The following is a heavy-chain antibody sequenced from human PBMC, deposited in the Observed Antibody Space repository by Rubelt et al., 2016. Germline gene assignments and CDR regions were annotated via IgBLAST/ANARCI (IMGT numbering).Heavy chain of an antibody. CDR3: AGVRCSSTSCYLNVGNWFDP. D-gene: IGHD2-2*01. CDR2: IIPILGIA. Sequence: QVQLVQSGAEVKKPGSSVKVSCKASGGTFSSYAISWVRQAPGQGLEWMGRIIPILGIANYAQKFQGRVTITAEKSTGTAVLVLGRRRSDDTAGYYCAGVRCSSTSCYLNVGNWFDPWGQGTLVTVSS. V-gene: IGHV1-69*04. J-gene: IGHJ5*02. CDR1: GGTFSSYA.